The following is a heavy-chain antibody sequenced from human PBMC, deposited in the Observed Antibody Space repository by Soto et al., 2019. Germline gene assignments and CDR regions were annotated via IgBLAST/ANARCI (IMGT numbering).Heavy chain of an antibody. CDR1: GGSISSSNW. Sequence: QVQLQESGPGLVRPSGTLSLTCAVSGGSISSSNWWSWVRQPPGKGLEWIGEIYHSGSTNYNVSLKNRVTISVDKSKNRFSLILTSVTAADTAVYYCARSHVDSALALDYWGQGNLVTVSS. V-gene: IGHV4-4*02. J-gene: IGHJ4*02. CDR2: IYHSGST. D-gene: IGHD5-18*01. CDR3: ARSHVDSALALDY.